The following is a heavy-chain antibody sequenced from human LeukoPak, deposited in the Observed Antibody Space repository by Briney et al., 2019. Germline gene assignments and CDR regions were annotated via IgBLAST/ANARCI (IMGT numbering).Heavy chain of an antibody. CDR1: GYTFTSYG. Sequence: SVKVSCKASGYTFTSYGISWVRQAPGQGLEWMGGIIPIFGTANYAQKFQGRVTITADESTSTAYMELSSLRSEDTAVYYCARESGSPYAFDIWGQGTMVTVSS. CDR2: IIPIFGTA. J-gene: IGHJ3*02. CDR3: ARESGSPYAFDI. V-gene: IGHV1-69*13. D-gene: IGHD1-26*01.